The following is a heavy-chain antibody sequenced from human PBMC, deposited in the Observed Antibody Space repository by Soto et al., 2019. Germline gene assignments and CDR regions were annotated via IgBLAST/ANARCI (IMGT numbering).Heavy chain of an antibody. CDR1: GGSISSYY. CDR2: IYYSGCT. V-gene: IGHV4-59*08. Sequence: QVQLQESGPGLVKPSETLSLTCTVSGGSISSYYWSWIRQPPGKGLEWIGYIYYSGCTNYNPSLKSRVTISVDSSENEXSLKLSSVTAADTAVYYCARAKAPLYSSSWYWFDPWGQGTLVTVSS. D-gene: IGHD6-13*01. J-gene: IGHJ5*02. CDR3: ARAKAPLYSSSWYWFDP.